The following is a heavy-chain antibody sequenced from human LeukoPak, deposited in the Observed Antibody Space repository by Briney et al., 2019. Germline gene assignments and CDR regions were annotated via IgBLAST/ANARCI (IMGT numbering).Heavy chain of an antibody. Sequence: PGGSLRLSCAASGFTFSSYAMSWVRQAPGKGLEWVSAISGSGGSTYYADSVKGRFIISRDNSKNTLYLQMNSLRAEDTAVYYCAKLGFRKGIAVAGGDYWGQGTLVTVSS. V-gene: IGHV3-23*01. CDR2: ISGSGGST. CDR1: GFTFSSYA. D-gene: IGHD6-19*01. CDR3: AKLGFRKGIAVAGGDY. J-gene: IGHJ4*02.